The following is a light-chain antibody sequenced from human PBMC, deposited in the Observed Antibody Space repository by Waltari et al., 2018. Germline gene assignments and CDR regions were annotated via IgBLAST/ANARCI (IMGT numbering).Light chain of an antibody. CDR1: QGVSSY. J-gene: IGKJ5*01. CDR2: AAS. CDR3: QQRSNWPIT. V-gene: IGKV3-11*01. Sequence: EIVLTQSPATLSLSPGERATLSCRASQGVSSYLAWYQQRPGQAPRLLIYAASNRATGIPGRFSGSGSGTDFTLTISSLEPEDFAVYYCQQRSNWPITFGQGTRLEIK.